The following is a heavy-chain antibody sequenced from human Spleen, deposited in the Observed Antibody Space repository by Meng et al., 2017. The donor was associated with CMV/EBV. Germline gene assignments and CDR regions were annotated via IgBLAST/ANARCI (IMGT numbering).Heavy chain of an antibody. CDR1: GFTVSSNF. J-gene: IGHJ2*01. CDR2: INSDGSST. Sequence: GESLKISCAASGFTVSSNFMTWVRQAPGKGLEWVSRINSDGSSTSYADSVKGRFTISRDNAKNTLYLQMNSLRAEDTAVYYCARVGYCSSTSCYLWYFDLWGRGTLVTVSS. D-gene: IGHD2-2*03. CDR3: ARVGYCSSTSCYLWYFDL. V-gene: IGHV3-74*01.